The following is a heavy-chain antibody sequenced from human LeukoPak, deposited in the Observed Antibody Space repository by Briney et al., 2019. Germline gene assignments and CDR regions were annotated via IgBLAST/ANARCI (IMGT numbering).Heavy chain of an antibody. CDR3: AKGYGDLVAFDI. CDR2: IRYDGNNK. D-gene: IGHD4-17*01. Sequence: GGSLRLSCAACGFTFRSYGMDWVRQAPGKGLEWVAFIRYDGNNKDYGDSVKGRFTISRDNSKNTLYLQMNSLRVEDTAVYYCAKGYGDLVAFDIWGQGTMVTVSS. CDR1: GFTFRSYG. V-gene: IGHV3-30*02. J-gene: IGHJ3*02.